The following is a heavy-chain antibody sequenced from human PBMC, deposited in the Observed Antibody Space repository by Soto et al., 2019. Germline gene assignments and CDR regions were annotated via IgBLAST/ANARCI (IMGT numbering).Heavy chain of an antibody. CDR2: IFDSGST. D-gene: IGHD4-17*01. Sequence: QVQLQESGPGLVKPSQTLSLTCTVSGGSISGGVYYWSWIRQPPGKGLEWIGYIFDSGSTYYNPSLKSRVTISVDTSKNQVSLRLSSVTAADTAVYYCAREIIPLTTAWYFDLWGRGTLSLSPQ. CDR1: GGSISGGVYY. CDR3: AREIIPLTTAWYFDL. V-gene: IGHV4-30-4*01. J-gene: IGHJ2*01.